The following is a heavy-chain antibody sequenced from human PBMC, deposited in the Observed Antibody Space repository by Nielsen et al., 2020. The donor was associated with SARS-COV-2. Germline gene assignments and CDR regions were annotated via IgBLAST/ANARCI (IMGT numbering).Heavy chain of an antibody. CDR1: GFTFSSYN. CDR2: ISSTSNSI. J-gene: IGHJ4*02. CDR3: ARDLQQQLVVLEY. D-gene: IGHD6-13*01. V-gene: IGHV3-21*01. Sequence: GGSLRLSCAAAGFTFSSYNMNWVRQAPGKGLEWVSSISSTSNSIYYADSVKGRFTISRDNAKNSLFLQMHSLRAEDTAVYYCARDLQQQLVVLEYWGQGTLVTVSS.